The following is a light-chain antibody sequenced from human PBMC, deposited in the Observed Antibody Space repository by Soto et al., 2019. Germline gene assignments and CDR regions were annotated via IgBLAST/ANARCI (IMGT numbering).Light chain of an antibody. V-gene: IGKV3-20*01. Sequence: TVLTQSPVTLSLPPGERATLSCRASQSVGGNVAWYQQKPGQAPKLLISGASSRAPGIPDRFSGSGSGADFTLSISRLEPEDFVLYYCQHYAAAPITFGQGTRLDI. CDR3: QHYAAAPIT. J-gene: IGKJ5*01. CDR1: QSVGGN. CDR2: GAS.